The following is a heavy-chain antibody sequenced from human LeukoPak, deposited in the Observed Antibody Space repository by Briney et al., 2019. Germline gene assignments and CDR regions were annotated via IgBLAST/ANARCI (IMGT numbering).Heavy chain of an antibody. J-gene: IGHJ4*02. D-gene: IGHD4-11*01. Sequence: SETLSLTCAVYGGSFSGYYWSWIRQPPGKGLEWIGEISHSGSTNYNPSLKSRVTISVDTSKNQFSLKLSSVTAADTAVYYCARGTVTTDLTSYTIDYWGQGTLVTVSS. V-gene: IGHV4-34*01. CDR1: GGSFSGYY. CDR2: ISHSGST. CDR3: ARGTVTTDLTSYTIDY.